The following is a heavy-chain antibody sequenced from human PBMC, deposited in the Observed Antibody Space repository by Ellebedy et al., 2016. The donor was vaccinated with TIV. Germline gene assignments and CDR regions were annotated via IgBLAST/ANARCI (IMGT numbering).Heavy chain of an antibody. D-gene: IGHD1-26*01. V-gene: IGHV4-31*03. CDR1: GASIGSTIYY. J-gene: IGHJ4*02. Sequence: LRLSCTVSGASIGSTIYYWSWIRQHPGKGLEWTGYISDSGNTYYNPSLKSRVTISVDTFKNQFSLRLTSVTAADTAVYYCARYRGSEGFDYWGQGTLVTVSS. CDR3: ARYRGSEGFDY. CDR2: ISDSGNT.